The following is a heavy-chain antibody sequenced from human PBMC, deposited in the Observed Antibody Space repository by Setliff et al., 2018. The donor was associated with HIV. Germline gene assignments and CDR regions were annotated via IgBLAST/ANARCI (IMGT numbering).Heavy chain of an antibody. CDR2: INHSGST. CDR3: ARLLNYYGNWFDP. J-gene: IGHJ5*02. Sequence: SETLSLTCAVDGGSFSGYYWSWIRQPPGKGLEWIGEINHSGSTNYNPSLKSRVTISVDTSKNQFSLKLTSVTAADTAVYYCARLLNYYGNWFDPWGQGTLVTVSS. CDR1: GGSFSGYY. D-gene: IGHD3-10*01. V-gene: IGHV4-34*01.